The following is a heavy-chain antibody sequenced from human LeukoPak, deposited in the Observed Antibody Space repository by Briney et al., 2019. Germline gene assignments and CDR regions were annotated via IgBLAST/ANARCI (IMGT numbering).Heavy chain of an antibody. D-gene: IGHD6-6*01. J-gene: IGHJ4*02. CDR3: ARGVLYSSSSISYFDY. CDR1: GGSISSYY. V-gene: IGHV4-59*01. CDR2: IYYSGST. Sequence: SETLSLTCTVSGGSISSYYWSWIRQPPGKGLEWIGYIYYSGSTNYNPSLKSRVTISVDTSKNQFSLKLSSVTAADTAVYYCARGVLYSSSSISYFDYWGQGTLVTVSS.